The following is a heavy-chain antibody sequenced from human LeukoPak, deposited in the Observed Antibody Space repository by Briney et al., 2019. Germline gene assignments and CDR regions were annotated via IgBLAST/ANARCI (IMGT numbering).Heavy chain of an antibody. V-gene: IGHV5-51*01. CDR3: ARHGDCSGGSCTMYFDY. CDR2: IYPGDSDT. J-gene: IGHJ4*02. Sequence: GASLKISCKGSGYIFTSYWIGWVRQMPGKGLEWMGIIYPGDSDTRYSPSFQGQVTISADKSISTAYLQWSSLKASDTAMYYCARHGDCSGGSCTMYFDYWGQGTLVTVSS. CDR1: GYIFTSYW. D-gene: IGHD2-15*01.